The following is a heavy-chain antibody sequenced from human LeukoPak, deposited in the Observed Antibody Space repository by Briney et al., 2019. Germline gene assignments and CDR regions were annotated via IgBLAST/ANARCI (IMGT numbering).Heavy chain of an antibody. D-gene: IGHD3-22*01. Sequence: ASVKVSCKASGYTFTGYYMHWVRQAPGQGLEWMGWINPNSGGTNYAQKFQGRVTMTEDTSTDTAYMELSGLRSEDTAVYYCATSPHYYDSPLVGYWGQGTLVTVSS. CDR2: INPNSGGT. CDR3: ATSPHYYDSPLVGY. V-gene: IGHV1-2*02. J-gene: IGHJ4*02. CDR1: GYTFTGYY.